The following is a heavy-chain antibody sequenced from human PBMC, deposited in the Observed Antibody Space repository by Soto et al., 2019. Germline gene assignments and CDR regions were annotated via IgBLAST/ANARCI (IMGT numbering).Heavy chain of an antibody. V-gene: IGHV4-59*01. CDR1: CGSISSYY. CDR3: AGRDYDFWSGYPNPYYYYYGMDV. D-gene: IGHD3-3*01. CDR2: IYYSGST. J-gene: IGHJ6*02. Sequence: ETLSPTCTVACGSISSYYSSWIRQPPGKGLEWIGYIYYSGSTNYNPSLKSRVTISVDTSKNQFSLKLSSVTAADTAVYYCAGRDYDFWSGYPNPYYYYYGMDVWGQGTTVTVSS.